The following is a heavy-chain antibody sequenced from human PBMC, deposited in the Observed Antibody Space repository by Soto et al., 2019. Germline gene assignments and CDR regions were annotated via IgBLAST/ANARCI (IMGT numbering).Heavy chain of an antibody. V-gene: IGHV3-21*01. CDR2: ISPSTSHI. J-gene: IGHJ6*02. Sequence: EVHLVESGGGLVKPGGSLRLSCAGSGFTFSSCTMNWVRQAAGKGLELVSSISPSTSHIYYADSVKGRFTISRENAKNSLFLQMHSLRPEDTAMYYWSGCSSGACLQTYGLDVWGPATTVTVSS. D-gene: IGHD2-15*01. CDR1: GFTFSSCT. CDR3: SGCSSGACLQTYGLDV.